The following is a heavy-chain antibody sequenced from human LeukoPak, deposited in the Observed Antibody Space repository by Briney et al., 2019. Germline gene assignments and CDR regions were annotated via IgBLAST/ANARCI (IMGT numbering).Heavy chain of an antibody. CDR1: GGSISSSSYY. J-gene: IGHJ4*02. V-gene: IGHV4-39*07. CDR2: IYYSGST. Sequence: SETLSLTCTVSGGSISSSSYYWGWIRQPPGKGLEWIGSIYYSGSTYYNPSLKSRVTISVDTSKNQFSLKLSSVTAADTAVYYCARVRGRDGYFDYWGQGTLVTVSS. CDR3: ARVRGRDGYFDY. D-gene: IGHD3-10*01.